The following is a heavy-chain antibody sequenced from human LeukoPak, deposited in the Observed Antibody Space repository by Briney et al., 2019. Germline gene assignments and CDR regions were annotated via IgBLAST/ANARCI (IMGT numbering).Heavy chain of an antibody. Sequence: GGSLRLSCAASGFTFSKYWVHWVRQAPGKGLVWVPRINSDGSTTNYADSVKGRFTISRDNANNTLYLQLNSLRVEDTAVYYCARSDYSNSSRHFDYWGQGTLVTVSS. V-gene: IGHV3-74*01. J-gene: IGHJ4*02. CDR1: GFTFSKYW. CDR3: ARSDYSNSSRHFDY. CDR2: INSDGSTT. D-gene: IGHD6-6*01.